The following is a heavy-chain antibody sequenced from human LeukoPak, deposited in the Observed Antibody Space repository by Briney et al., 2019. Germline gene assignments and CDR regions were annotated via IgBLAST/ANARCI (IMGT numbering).Heavy chain of an antibody. V-gene: IGHV3-48*04. Sequence: GGSLRLSCAASGFTFSSYCMNWVRQAPGKGLEWVSYISTGSSTIYYADSVKGRFTISRDNAKNSLYLQMNSLRAEDTAVYYCARDRLWLPWGQGTLVTVSS. CDR1: GFTFSSYC. J-gene: IGHJ4*02. CDR3: ARDRLWLP. D-gene: IGHD5-18*01. CDR2: ISTGSSTI.